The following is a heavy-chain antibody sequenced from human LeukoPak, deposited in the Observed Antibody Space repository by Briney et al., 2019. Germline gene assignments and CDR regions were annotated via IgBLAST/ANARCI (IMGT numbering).Heavy chain of an antibody. CDR1: GGSISSYY. J-gene: IGHJ4*02. CDR3: ARGGTMVRGVIGY. D-gene: IGHD3-10*01. Sequence: SETLSLTCTVSGGSISSYYWSWIRQPPGKGLEWIGYIYYSGSTYYNPSLKSRVTISVDTSKNQFSLKLSSVTAADTAVYYCARGGTMVRGVIGYWGQGTLVTVSS. CDR2: IYYSGST. V-gene: IGHV4-30-4*01.